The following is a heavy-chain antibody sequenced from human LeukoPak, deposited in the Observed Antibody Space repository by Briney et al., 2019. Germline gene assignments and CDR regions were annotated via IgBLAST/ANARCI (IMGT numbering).Heavy chain of an antibody. CDR2: ISSSSSTI. Sequence: GGSLRLSCAASGFTFSSYSMNWVRQAPGKGLEWVSYISSSSSTIYYADSVKGRFTISRDNAKNSLYLQMNSLRAEDTAVYYCAKGSDFWSGFPPYFDYWGQGNLVTVSS. D-gene: IGHD3-3*01. CDR3: AKGSDFWSGFPPYFDY. J-gene: IGHJ4*02. V-gene: IGHV3-48*04. CDR1: GFTFSSYS.